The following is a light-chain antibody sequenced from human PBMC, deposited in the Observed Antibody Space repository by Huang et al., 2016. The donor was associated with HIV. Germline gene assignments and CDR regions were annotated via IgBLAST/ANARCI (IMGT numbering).Light chain of an antibody. Sequence: EIVMTQSPATLSVSPGERATLSCRASQSIGTNLAWDQQKRGKAPRLLIYGAFTRATGIPARFSGSGSGTEFTLTISSLQSEDVAIYDCQQYNDWRTFGQGTKVETK. J-gene: IGKJ1*01. V-gene: IGKV3-15*01. CDR1: QSIGTN. CDR3: QQYNDWRT. CDR2: GAF.